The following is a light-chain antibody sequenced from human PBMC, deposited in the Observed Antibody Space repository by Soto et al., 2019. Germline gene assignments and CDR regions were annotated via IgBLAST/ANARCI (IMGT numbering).Light chain of an antibody. Sequence: SVLTQPASVSGSPGQTITISCTGTSSDIGGYNAVSWYQHHPGKAPKLIIYEVTHRPSGVSDRFSASKSGNTASLTISGLQAEDEADYYCGSWDSSLSAYVFGTGTKSPS. J-gene: IGLJ1*01. CDR2: EVT. CDR3: GSWDSSLSAYV. V-gene: IGLV2-14*01. CDR1: SSDIGGYNA.